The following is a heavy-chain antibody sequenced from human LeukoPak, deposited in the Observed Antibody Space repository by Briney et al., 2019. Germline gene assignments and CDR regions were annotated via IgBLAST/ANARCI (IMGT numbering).Heavy chain of an antibody. CDR1: GFTFSSYA. CDR3: ARDLARWELHGSFDY. Sequence: GGSLRLSCAASGFTFSSYAMHWVRQAPGKGLEWVAVISYDGSNKYYADSVKGRFTISRDNSKNTLYLQMNSLRAEDTAVYYCARDLARWELHGSFDYWGQGTLVTVSS. J-gene: IGHJ4*02. V-gene: IGHV3-30-3*01. CDR2: ISYDGSNK. D-gene: IGHD1-26*01.